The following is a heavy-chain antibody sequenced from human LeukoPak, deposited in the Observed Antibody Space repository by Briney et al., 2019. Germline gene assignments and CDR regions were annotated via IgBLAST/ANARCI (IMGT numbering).Heavy chain of an antibody. Sequence: ASVTVSCKASGYTFTSYDISWVRQAPGQGLEWMGWISAYSGYTNFAQKFQDRVTMTTDTSTSTAYMELRSLRSDDTAVYYCARNENYNCDYWGQGTLVTVSS. CDR2: ISAYSGYT. J-gene: IGHJ4*02. CDR1: GYTFTSYD. V-gene: IGHV1-18*01. CDR3: ARNENYNCDY. D-gene: IGHD5-24*01.